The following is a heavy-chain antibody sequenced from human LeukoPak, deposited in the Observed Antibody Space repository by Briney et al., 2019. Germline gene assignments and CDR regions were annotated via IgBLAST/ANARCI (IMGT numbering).Heavy chain of an antibody. CDR2: IWFDGSNK. V-gene: IGHV3-33*03. D-gene: IGHD3-22*01. CDR3: ASASSSYDSGAYEYYLEN. J-gene: IGHJ4*02. Sequence: GGSLRLSCAASGFAFSSYNMHWVRQPPGKGLEWVAVIWFDGSNKYHADSVRGRFTISRDNSKNTLFLQMSSLRADDTAVYYCASASSSYDSGAYEYYLENWGQGTPVTVSS. CDR1: GFAFSSYN.